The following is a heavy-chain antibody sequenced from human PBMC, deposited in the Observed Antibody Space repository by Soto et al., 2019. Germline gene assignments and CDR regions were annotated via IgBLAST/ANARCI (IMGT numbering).Heavy chain of an antibody. CDR1: GFTFSSYW. Sequence: RLSCVASGFTFSSYWMSWVRKAPGKGLEWVANIKQDGSEKYYVDSVKGRFTISRDNTKNSLYLQMNSLRVEDAAVYYCARDGPQGAQRTGRLIDSWGQGTLVTVSS. D-gene: IGHD3-10*01. CDR2: IKQDGSEK. V-gene: IGHV3-7*01. J-gene: IGHJ4*02. CDR3: ARDGPQGAQRTGRLIDS.